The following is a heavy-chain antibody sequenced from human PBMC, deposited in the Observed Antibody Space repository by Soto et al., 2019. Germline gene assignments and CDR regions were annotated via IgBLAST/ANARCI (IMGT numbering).Heavy chain of an antibody. CDR1: GFTFSSYG. D-gene: IGHD3-10*01. CDR2: ISYDGSNK. J-gene: IGHJ6*02. Sequence: QVQLVESGGGVVQPGRSLRLSCAASGFTFSSYGMHWVRQAPGKGLEWVAVISYDGSNKYYADSVKGRFTISRDNSKNTLYLQMNSLRAEDTAVYYCAKDSGLAPTRYYGMDVWGQGTTVTVSS. V-gene: IGHV3-30*18. CDR3: AKDSGLAPTRYYGMDV.